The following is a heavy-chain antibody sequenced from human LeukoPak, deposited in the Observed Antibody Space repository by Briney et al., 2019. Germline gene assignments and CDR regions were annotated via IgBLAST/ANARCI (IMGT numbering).Heavy chain of an antibody. CDR3: ARGYCSGGSRYSGRGNWFDP. J-gene: IGHJ5*02. CDR2: IYTSGST. Sequence: PSETLSLTCTVSGGSISSGSYYWSWLRQPAGKGLEWIGRIYTSGSTNYNPSLKSRVTISVDTSKNQFSLKLSSVTAADTAVYYCARGYCSGGSRYSGRGNWFDPWGQGTLVTVSS. D-gene: IGHD2-15*01. CDR1: GGSISSGSYY. V-gene: IGHV4-61*02.